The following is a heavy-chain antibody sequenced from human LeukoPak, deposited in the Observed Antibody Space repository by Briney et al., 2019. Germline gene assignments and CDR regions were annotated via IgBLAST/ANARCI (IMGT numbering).Heavy chain of an antibody. CDR2: ISYDGSNK. CDR1: GFTFSSYA. J-gene: IGHJ4*02. CDR3: ARTRFDY. V-gene: IGHV3-30-3*01. Sequence: GRSLRLSRAASGFTFSSYAMHWVRQAPGKGLEWVAVISYDGSNKYYADSVKGRFTISRDNSKNTLYLQMNSLRAEDTAVYYCARTRFDYWGQGTLVTVSS.